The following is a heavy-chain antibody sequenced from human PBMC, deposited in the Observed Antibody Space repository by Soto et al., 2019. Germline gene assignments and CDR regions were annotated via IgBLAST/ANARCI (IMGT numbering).Heavy chain of an antibody. CDR2: IRSSSSTI. J-gene: IGHJ4*02. V-gene: IGHV3-48*01. CDR3: ARDHY. Sequence: PGGSLRLSCSASGFTFSRYSMNWVRQAPGKGLEWVSYIRSSSSTIYYADSVKGRFTVSRDNAKNSLYLQMNSLRAEDTAVYYCARDHYWGQGTLVTVSS. CDR1: GFTFSRYS.